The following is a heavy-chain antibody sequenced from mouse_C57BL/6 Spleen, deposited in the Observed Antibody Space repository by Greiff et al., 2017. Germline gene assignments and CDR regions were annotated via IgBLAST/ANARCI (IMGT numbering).Heavy chain of an antibody. CDR3: ARSGIYDGYPYYFDY. CDR1: GYTFTGYW. Sequence: QVQLQQSGAELMMPGASVKLSCKATGYTFTGYWIEWVKQRPGHGLEWIGEILPGSGSTNYNEKFKGKATFTADTSSNTAYMQLSSLTTEDSAIYYCARSGIYDGYPYYFDYWGQGTTLTVSS. J-gene: IGHJ2*01. D-gene: IGHD2-3*01. CDR2: ILPGSGST. V-gene: IGHV1-9*01.